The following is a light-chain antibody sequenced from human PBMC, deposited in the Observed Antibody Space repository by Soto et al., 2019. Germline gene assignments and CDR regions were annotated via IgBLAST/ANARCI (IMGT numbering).Light chain of an antibody. V-gene: IGKV3-20*01. CDR1: QSVSSSY. Sequence: EIVLTQSPGTLSLSPGERATLSCMASQSVSSSYLAWYQHKPGQAPRLLIYGASTRATGIPDRFSGSGSGTDFTLTISRLEPEDFAVYYCQQFGSPFTFGPGTKVDLK. J-gene: IGKJ3*01. CDR2: GAS. CDR3: QQFGSPFT.